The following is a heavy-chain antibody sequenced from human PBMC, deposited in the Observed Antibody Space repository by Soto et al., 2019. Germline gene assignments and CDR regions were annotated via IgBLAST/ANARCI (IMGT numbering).Heavy chain of an antibody. CDR2: IYPGDSDT. Sequence: GESLKISCKGSGYSFTSYWIGWVRQMPGKGLEWMGIIYPGDSDTRYSPSFQGQVTISADKSNSTADLQWSSLKASVTAMYYCACQNDFYLRAYSSSWYGPGLSAFDIWGQGTMVTVSS. J-gene: IGHJ3*02. D-gene: IGHD6-13*01. CDR3: ACQNDFYLRAYSSSWYGPGLSAFDI. CDR1: GYSFTSYW. V-gene: IGHV5-51*01.